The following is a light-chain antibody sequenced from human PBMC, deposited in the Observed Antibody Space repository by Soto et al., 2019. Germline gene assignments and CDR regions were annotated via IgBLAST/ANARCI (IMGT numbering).Light chain of an antibody. CDR2: EVT. Sequence: QSVLTQPASVSGSAGQSITISCTGTSGDIGSYNRVSWYQQHPGKALKLIIYEVTDRPSGVSNRFSGSKSGNTAALTISGLQAEDEAEYYCSSYTNINTRACVFGTGTKVTGL. CDR3: SSYTNINTRACV. J-gene: IGLJ1*01. CDR1: SGDIGSYNR. V-gene: IGLV2-14*01.